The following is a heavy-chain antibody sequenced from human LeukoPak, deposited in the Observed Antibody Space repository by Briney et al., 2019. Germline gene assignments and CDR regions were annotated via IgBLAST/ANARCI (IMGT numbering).Heavy chain of an antibody. CDR3: ARTTVTDVSNGMDV. J-gene: IGHJ6*02. CDR2: IIPILGIA. D-gene: IGHD4-17*01. V-gene: IGHV1-69*04. Sequence: ASVKVSCKASGYTFTSYGISWVRQAPGQGLEWMGRIIPILGIANYAQKFQGRVTITADKSTSTAYMELSSLRSEDTAVYYCARTTVTDVSNGMDVWGQGTTVTVSS. CDR1: GYTFTSYG.